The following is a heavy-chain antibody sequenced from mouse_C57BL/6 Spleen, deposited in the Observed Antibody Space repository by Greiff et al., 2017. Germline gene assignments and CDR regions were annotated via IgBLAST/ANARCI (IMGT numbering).Heavy chain of an antibody. CDR2: IDPEDGGT. Sequence: VQLQQSGAELVKPGASVKLSCTASGFNIKDYYMHWVKQRTEQGLEWIGLIDPEDGGTKYAPKFQGKATITADTSSNTAYLQISSLTSEDTAVYYWASAEGFAWFAYWGQGTLVTVSA. J-gene: IGHJ3*01. CDR1: GFNIKDYY. V-gene: IGHV14-2*01. CDR3: ASAEGFAWFAY.